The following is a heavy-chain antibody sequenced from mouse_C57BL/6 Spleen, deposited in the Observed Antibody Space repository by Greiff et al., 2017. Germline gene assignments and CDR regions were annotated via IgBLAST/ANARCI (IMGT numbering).Heavy chain of an antibody. CDR2: ISYSGST. J-gene: IGHJ4*01. CDR3: ARGDCGSSYDAMDY. V-gene: IGHV3-1*01. CDR1: GYSITSGYD. D-gene: IGHD1-1*01. Sequence: EVKLMESGPGMVKPSQSLSLTWTVTGYSITSGYDWHWIRHFPGNKLEWMGYISYSGSTNYNPSLKSRISITPDTSKNHFFLKLNSVTTEDKDTYYCARGDCGSSYDAMDYWGQGTSVSVSS.